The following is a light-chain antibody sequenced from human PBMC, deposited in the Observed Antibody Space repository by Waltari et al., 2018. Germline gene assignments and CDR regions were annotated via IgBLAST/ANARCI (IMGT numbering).Light chain of an antibody. CDR1: ESVSNY. Sequence: EIVLTQSPVTLSLAAGERATLSCRDSESVSNYLAWYQQTPGQSPTLLIYDTSKRATGIPGRFSGSGYGTDFTLTINNLEAEDFALYYCQQGVILPLTFGGGTKLEIK. CDR3: QQGVILPLT. J-gene: IGKJ4*01. V-gene: IGKV3-11*01. CDR2: DTS.